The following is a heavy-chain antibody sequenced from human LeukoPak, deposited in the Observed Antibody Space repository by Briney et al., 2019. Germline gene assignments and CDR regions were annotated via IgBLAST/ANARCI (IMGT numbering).Heavy chain of an antibody. D-gene: IGHD1-1*01. CDR1: GYSFTRYY. V-gene: IGHV1-46*01. CDR2: IDPNTGTT. CDR3: ARELPGSCYSDY. Sequence: ASVKVSCKASGYSFTRYYIHWVRQAPGQGRDYMGMIDPNTGTTWYSQKFQGTVTMTRDTSTSTVSMELSSLRSDDTAIYYCARELPGSCYSDYWGQGTLVSVSS. J-gene: IGHJ4*02.